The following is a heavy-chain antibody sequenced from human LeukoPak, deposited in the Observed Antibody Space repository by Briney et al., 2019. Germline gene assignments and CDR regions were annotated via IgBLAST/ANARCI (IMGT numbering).Heavy chain of an antibody. D-gene: IGHD2-2*01. CDR1: GCTFTSYG. J-gene: IGHJ4*02. CDR2: ISTYNGNT. CDR3: ARGSSSTSGFHY. Sequence: GASVKVSCKASGCTFTSYGISWVRQAPGQGLEWMGWISTYNGNTNYAQRLQGRVTMTTDTSTSTAYMELRSLTSDDTAAYYCARGSSSTSGFHYWGQGTLVTVSS. V-gene: IGHV1-18*01.